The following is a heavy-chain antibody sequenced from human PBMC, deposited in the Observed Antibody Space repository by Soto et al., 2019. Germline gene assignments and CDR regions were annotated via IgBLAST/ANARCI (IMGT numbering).Heavy chain of an antibody. D-gene: IGHD5-18*01. V-gene: IGHV3-23*01. CDR3: AKNSRYSYGPFGY. CDR1: GFTFISYA. Sequence: WGSLRLSCAASGFTFISYAMSCCRHSPGKGLEWVSAISGSGGSTYYADSVKGRFTISRDNSKNTLYLQMNSLSAEDTAVYYCAKNSRYSYGPFGYWGQGTLVTVSS. J-gene: IGHJ4*02. CDR2: ISGSGGST.